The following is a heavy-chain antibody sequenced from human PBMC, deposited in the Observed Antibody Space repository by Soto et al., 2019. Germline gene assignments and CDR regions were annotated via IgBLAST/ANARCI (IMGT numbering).Heavy chain of an antibody. V-gene: IGHV4-59*02. D-gene: IGHD3-16*01. CDR1: GGSVNTYY. J-gene: IGHJ4*02. CDR2: IYSSGST. CDR3: ARDRGPHSYADY. Sequence: QVQLQESGPGLVKPSETLSLTCSVSGGSVNTYYWSWIRQPPGKGLEWIGYIYSSGSTNYKPSLKSRASMSVDTSKNQFSLYLRSVTAADTAVYYCARDRGPHSYADYWGQGTLVTVSS.